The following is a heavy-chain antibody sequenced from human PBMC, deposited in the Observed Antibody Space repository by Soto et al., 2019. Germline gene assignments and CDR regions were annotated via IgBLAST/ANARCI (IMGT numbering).Heavy chain of an antibody. V-gene: IGHV3-66*01. CDR3: ARVKLWFGELSEIDAFDI. CDR1: GFTVSSNY. D-gene: IGHD3-10*01. Sequence: GGSLRLSCAASGFTVSSNYMSWVRQAPGKGLEWVSVIYSGGSTYYADSVKGRFTISRDNSKNTLYLQMNSLRAEDTAVYYCARVKLWFGELSEIDAFDIWGQGTMVTV. J-gene: IGHJ3*02. CDR2: IYSGGST.